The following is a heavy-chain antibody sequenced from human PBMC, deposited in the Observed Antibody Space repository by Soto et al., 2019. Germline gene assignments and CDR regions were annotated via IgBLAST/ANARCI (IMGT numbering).Heavy chain of an antibody. Sequence: GAPVKVSCKASGGTFSSYAISWVRQAPGQGLEWMGWINPNSGGTKSAEKFQGRVTMTRDTSISTAYMELSRLTSDDTAVYYCASAAVTGTAGLDFWGQGTQVTVSS. J-gene: IGHJ4*02. CDR2: INPNSGGT. D-gene: IGHD6-19*01. V-gene: IGHV1-2*02. CDR1: GGTFSSYA. CDR3: ASAAVTGTAGLDF.